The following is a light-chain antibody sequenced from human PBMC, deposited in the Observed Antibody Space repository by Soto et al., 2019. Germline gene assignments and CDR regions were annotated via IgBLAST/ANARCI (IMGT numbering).Light chain of an antibody. J-gene: IGLJ2*01. CDR3: SSYTSNNTPVI. Sequence: QAVVTQPASVSGSPGQSITISCTGTSSDIGAYNYVSWYQRHPGRAPKLMIYDVSNRPLGVSNRFSGSKSGNTASLTISGLQADDEADYYCSSYTSNNTPVIFGGGTKLTVL. CDR1: SSDIGAYNY. V-gene: IGLV2-14*01. CDR2: DVS.